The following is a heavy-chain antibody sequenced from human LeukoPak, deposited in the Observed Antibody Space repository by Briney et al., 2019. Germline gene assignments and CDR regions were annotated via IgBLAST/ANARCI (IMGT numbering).Heavy chain of an antibody. Sequence: SGGSLRLSCAASGFTFSDYEMNWVRQAPGKGLEWTSYISSSGTITHYADSTKGRVTISRDNTRNTLYLHMSSLRADDTAIYFCARGYSYGYDYWGLGTRVTVSS. CDR2: ISSSGTIT. V-gene: IGHV3-48*03. J-gene: IGHJ4*02. D-gene: IGHD5-18*01. CDR1: GFTFSDYE. CDR3: ARGYSYGYDY.